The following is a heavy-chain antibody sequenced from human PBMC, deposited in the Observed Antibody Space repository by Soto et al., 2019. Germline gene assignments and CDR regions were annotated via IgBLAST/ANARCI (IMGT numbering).Heavy chain of an antibody. CDR2: IYSGGST. J-gene: IGHJ6*02. CDR3: ARHRIPTGMAV. V-gene: IGHV3-66*04. Sequence: PGGSLRLSCAASGFTVSSNYMSWVRQAPGKGLEWFSVIYSGGSTYFADSVKGRFTISRDNSKNTLYLQMNSLRAEDTAVYYCARHRIPTGMAVWXQGTTVTVSS. CDR1: GFTVSSNY.